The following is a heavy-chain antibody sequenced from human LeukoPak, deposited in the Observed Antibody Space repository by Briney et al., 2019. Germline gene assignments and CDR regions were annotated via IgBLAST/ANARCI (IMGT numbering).Heavy chain of an antibody. CDR3: ARAPYSSSWGEYYYYGMDV. Sequence: SVKVSCKASGGTFSSYAISWVRQAPGQGLEWMGGIIPIFGTANYAQKFQGRVTITADESTSTAYMELSSLRSEDTAVYYCARAPYSSSWGEYYYYGMDVWGQGTTVTVSS. CDR1: GGTFSSYA. D-gene: IGHD6-6*01. J-gene: IGHJ6*02. CDR2: IIPIFGTA. V-gene: IGHV1-69*13.